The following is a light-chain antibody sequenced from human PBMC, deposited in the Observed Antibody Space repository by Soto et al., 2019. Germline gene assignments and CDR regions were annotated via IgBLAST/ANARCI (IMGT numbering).Light chain of an antibody. CDR2: AAS. V-gene: IGKV1-9*01. CDR1: QGISSY. CDR3: QQLNSYPIGT. J-gene: IGKJ4*01. Sequence: DIQMTQSPSSLFASVGDRVAITCRASQGISSYLSWYQQKPGKAPTLLIYAASTLQSGVPSRFRGGGSGTEFTLTISSPQPEDFATYYCQQLNSYPIGTFGGGTKVDIK.